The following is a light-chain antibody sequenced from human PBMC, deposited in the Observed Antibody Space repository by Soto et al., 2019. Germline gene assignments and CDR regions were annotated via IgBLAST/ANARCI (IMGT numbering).Light chain of an antibody. CDR2: DAS. CDR3: QQYNSYSGT. V-gene: IGKV1-5*01. Sequence: DIQMTQSPSTLSASVGDRVTITCRASQSISIWLAWYQQKPGQAPNLLIYDASSLESGVPSRFSGSGSGTEFTLTISRLQPDDFAGYYCQQYNSYSGTFGQGTKVEIK. J-gene: IGKJ1*01. CDR1: QSISIW.